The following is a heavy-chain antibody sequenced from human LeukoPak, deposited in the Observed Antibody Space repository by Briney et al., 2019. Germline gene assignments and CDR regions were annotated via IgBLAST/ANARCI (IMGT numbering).Heavy chain of an antibody. J-gene: IGHJ4*02. V-gene: IGHV4-61*02. Sequence: SETLSLTCTVSGGSISSGSYYWSWIRQPAGKGLEWIGRIYTSGSTNYNSSLKSRVTISVDTSKNQLSLKLSSVTAADTAMYYCARDGLAGGYDSDYWGQGTLVTVSS. CDR2: IYTSGST. D-gene: IGHD5-12*01. CDR1: GGSISSGSYY. CDR3: ARDGLAGGYDSDY.